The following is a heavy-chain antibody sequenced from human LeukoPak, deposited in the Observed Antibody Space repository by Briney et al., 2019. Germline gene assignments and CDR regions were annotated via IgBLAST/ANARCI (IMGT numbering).Heavy chain of an antibody. Sequence: PSETLSLTCTVSGGSISSYYWSWIRQPPGKGLEWIGYIYYSGSTNYNPSLKSRVTISVDTSKNQFSLKLSSVTAADTAVYYCVRGFSPIDYWGQGTLVTVSS. CDR1: GGSISSYY. CDR2: IYYSGST. CDR3: VRGFSPIDY. V-gene: IGHV4-59*01. J-gene: IGHJ4*02.